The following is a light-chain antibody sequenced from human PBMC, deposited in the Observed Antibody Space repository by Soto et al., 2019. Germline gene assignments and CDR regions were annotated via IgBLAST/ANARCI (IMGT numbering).Light chain of an antibody. CDR2: DAS. J-gene: IGKJ5*01. CDR1: QSVSSY. Sequence: EIVLTQSPATLSLSPGERATFSCRASQSVSSYLAWYQQKPGQAPRLLIYDASTRATGIAARFSGSGSRTDFTLTISSLEPEDFEVYYCQQHNNWPPSITFGQGTRLEIK. CDR3: QQHNNWPPSIT. V-gene: IGKV3-11*01.